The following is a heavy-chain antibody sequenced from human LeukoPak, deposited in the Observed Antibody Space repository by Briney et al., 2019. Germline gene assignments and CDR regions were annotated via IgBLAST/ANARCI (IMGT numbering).Heavy chain of an antibody. CDR1: GFTFSSYA. CDR2: ISGSGGST. D-gene: IGHD3-3*01. V-gene: IGHV3-23*01. Sequence: GGSLRLSCAASGFTFSSYAMSWVRQAPGKGLEWVSAISGSGGSTYYADSVKGRFTISRDNSKNTLYLQMDSLRAEDTAVYYCARELSGYYWTSGWFDPWGQGTLVTVSS. CDR3: ARELSGYYWTSGWFDP. J-gene: IGHJ5*02.